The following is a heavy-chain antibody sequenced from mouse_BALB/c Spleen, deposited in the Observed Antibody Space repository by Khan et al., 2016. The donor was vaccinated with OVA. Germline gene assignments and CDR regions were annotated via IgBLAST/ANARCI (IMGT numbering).Heavy chain of an antibody. CDR1: GYTFTSYW. Sequence: QVQLKQSGAELAKPGASVKMSCKASGYTFTSYWMHWVKQRPGQGLEWIGYINPSAGYTDYNQKFKDKATLTADKSSSTAYMQLNSLTSEDCAVYYCARDRIDYWGQGTTLTVSS. CDR2: INPSAGYT. CDR3: ARDRIDY. J-gene: IGHJ2*01. V-gene: IGHV1-7*01.